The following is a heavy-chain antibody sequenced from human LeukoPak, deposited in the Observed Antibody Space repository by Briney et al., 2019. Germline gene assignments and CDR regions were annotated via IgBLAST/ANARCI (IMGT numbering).Heavy chain of an antibody. CDR1: GGSISSGGYY. J-gene: IGHJ4*02. V-gene: IGHV4-31*03. CDR2: IYYSGST. Sequence: PSETLSLTCTVSGGSISSGGYYWSWIRQHPGKGLEWIGYIYYSGSTYYNPSLKSRVTISVDTSKNQFSLKLSSVTAADTAVYYCARDLVGSGSYGYWGQGTLVTVSS. CDR3: ARDLVGSGSYGY. D-gene: IGHD3-10*01.